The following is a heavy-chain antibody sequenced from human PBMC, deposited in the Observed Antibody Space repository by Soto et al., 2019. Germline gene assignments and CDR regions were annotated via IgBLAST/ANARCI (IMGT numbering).Heavy chain of an antibody. CDR2: ISYDGSNK. CDR3: AKFGSWNYPGSAPVSGY. D-gene: IGHD1-7*01. Sequence: GGSLRLSCAASGFTFSSYGMHWVRQAPGKGLEWVAVISYDGSNKYYADSVKGRFTISRDNSKNTLYLQMNSLRAEDTAVYYCAKFGSWNYPGSAPVSGYWGQGTLVTVSS. J-gene: IGHJ4*02. CDR1: GFTFSSYG. V-gene: IGHV3-30*18.